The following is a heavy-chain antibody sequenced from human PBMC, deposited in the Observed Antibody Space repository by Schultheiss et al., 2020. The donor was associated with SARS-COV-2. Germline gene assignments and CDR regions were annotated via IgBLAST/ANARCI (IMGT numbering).Heavy chain of an antibody. CDR2: IYYSGST. CDR3: AGAYYYGSGSHKSDYYYYGMDV. CDR1: GGSISSGGYS. Sequence: SETLSLTCAVSGGSISSGGYSWSWIRQHPGKGLEWIGYIYYSGSTNYNPSLKSRVTISVDTSKNQFSLKLSSVTAADTAVYYCAGAYYYGSGSHKSDYYYYGMDVWGQGTTVTVSS. J-gene: IGHJ6*02. D-gene: IGHD3-10*01. V-gene: IGHV4-31*11.